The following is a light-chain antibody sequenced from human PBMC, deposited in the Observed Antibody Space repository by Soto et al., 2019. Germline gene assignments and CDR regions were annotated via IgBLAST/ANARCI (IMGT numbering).Light chain of an antibody. Sequence: DIQMTQSPSSLSASVGDRVTITCRASQGIGNDLGWYQQKPGNAPKRLIYAASSLQSGVPSRFSGSESGTEFTLPISTLQPEDFATYYCQQYNSYPLTFGGVTKVEV. V-gene: IGKV1-17*01. CDR2: AAS. CDR3: QQYNSYPLT. J-gene: IGKJ4*01. CDR1: QGIGND.